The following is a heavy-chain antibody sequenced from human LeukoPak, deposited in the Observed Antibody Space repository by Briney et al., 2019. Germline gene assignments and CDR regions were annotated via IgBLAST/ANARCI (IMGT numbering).Heavy chain of an antibody. CDR1: GYTFTGYY. Sequence: SVKVSCKASGYTFTGYYMHWVRQAPGQGLEWMGGIIPIFGTANYAQKFQGRVTITADESTSTAYMELSSLRSEDTAVYYCARDPSGFGNSFDYWGQGTLVTVSS. CDR2: IIPIFGTA. D-gene: IGHD3-10*01. CDR3: ARDPSGFGNSFDY. V-gene: IGHV1-69*13. J-gene: IGHJ4*02.